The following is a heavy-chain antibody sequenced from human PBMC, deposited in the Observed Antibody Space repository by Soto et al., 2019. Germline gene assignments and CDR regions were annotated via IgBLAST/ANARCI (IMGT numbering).Heavy chain of an antibody. J-gene: IGHJ6*03. Sequence: QVQLQESGPGLVKPSETLSLTCTVSGGSISPYYWSWIRQPPGKGLEWIGYVYYSGNTNYNPSLESRVTITVDTSRNRFSLNLTSATAADTAVXXXXXXXXAASYAHYYMDVWGRGTAVTVSS. CDR3: XXXXXAASYAHYYMDV. CDR2: VYYSGNT. D-gene: IGHD6-13*01. CDR1: GGSISPYY. V-gene: IGHV4-59*01.